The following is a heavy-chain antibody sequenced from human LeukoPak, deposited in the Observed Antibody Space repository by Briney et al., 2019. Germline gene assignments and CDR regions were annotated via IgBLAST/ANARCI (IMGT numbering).Heavy chain of an antibody. D-gene: IGHD2-2*01. CDR1: GFTFSSYG. Sequence: GGSLRLSCAASGFTFSSYGMHWVRQAPGKGLEWVAFIRYDGSNKYYADSVKGRFTISRDNSKNTLYLQMNSLRAEDTAVYYCAKDLHCSSTSCGTGYWGQGTLVTVSS. CDR3: AKDLHCSSTSCGTGY. CDR2: IRYDGSNK. J-gene: IGHJ4*02. V-gene: IGHV3-30*02.